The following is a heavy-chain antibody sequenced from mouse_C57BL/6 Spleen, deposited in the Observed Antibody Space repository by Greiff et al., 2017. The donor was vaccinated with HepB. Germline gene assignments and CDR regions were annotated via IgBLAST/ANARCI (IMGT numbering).Heavy chain of an antibody. V-gene: IGHV1-82*01. J-gene: IGHJ2*01. D-gene: IGHD2-3*01. CDR3: AREGDGYLDY. Sequence: VQLQESGPELVKPGASVKISCKASGYAFSSSWMNWVKQRPGKGLEWIGRIYPGDGDTNYNGKFKGKATLTADKSSSTAYMQLSSLTSEDSAVYVCAREGDGYLDYWGQGTTLTVSS. CDR2: IYPGDGDT. CDR1: GYAFSSSW.